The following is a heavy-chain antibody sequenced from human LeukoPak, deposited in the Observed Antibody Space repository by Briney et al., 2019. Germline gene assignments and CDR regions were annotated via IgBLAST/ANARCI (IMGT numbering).Heavy chain of an antibody. CDR2: IYPGDSDT. CDR3: ARYFGYCSSTSCYAYFDY. CDR1: GYRFTTYW. D-gene: IGHD2-2*01. J-gene: IGHJ4*02. Sequence: GESLKISCKASGYRFTTYWIGWVRQMPGKGLEWMGIIYPGDSDTRYSPSFQGQVTVSADKSISTAYLQWSSLKASDTAMYYCARYFGYCSSTSCYAYFDYWGQGTLVTVSS. V-gene: IGHV5-51*01.